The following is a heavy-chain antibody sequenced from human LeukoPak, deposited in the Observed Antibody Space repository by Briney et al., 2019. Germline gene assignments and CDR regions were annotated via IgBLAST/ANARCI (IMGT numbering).Heavy chain of an antibody. V-gene: IGHV3-74*01. CDR2: IASDGSST. Sequence: RESLRLSCAASGFTFSNYWMHWVRQAPGKGLVWVSRIASDGSSTTYADSVKGRFSISRDNAKNTLYLQMNSLRVEDTAVYYCARGRPHGNDYWGQGTLVTVSS. J-gene: IGHJ4*02. CDR1: GFTFSNYW. CDR3: ARGRPHGNDY. D-gene: IGHD4-23*01.